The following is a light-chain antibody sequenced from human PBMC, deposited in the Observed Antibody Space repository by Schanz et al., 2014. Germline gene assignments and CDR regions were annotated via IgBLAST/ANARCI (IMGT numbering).Light chain of an antibody. V-gene: IGLV2-14*03. CDR2: DVS. Sequence: QSALTQPPSASGSPGQSVTFSCTGISSDVGGYNFVSWYQHHPGKAPKLMIYDVSNRPSGVSNRFSASKSGNTASLTISDLQAEDEADYYCSSYTSSSTLVFGGGTKLTVL. CDR1: SSDVGGYNF. CDR3: SSYTSSSTLV. J-gene: IGLJ3*02.